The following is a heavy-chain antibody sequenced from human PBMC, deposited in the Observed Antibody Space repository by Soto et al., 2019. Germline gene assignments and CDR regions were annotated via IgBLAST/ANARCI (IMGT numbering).Heavy chain of an antibody. CDR1: GFTFSTYA. Sequence: GGSLRLSCAASGFTFSTYAMSWVRQAPGKGLEWVSAISRDGFDIYYADSVKGRFTISRDNSKNTLYLQMNSLRAEDTAVYYCAKGFLPNQNYYWGQGTLVTVSS. CDR3: AKGFLPNQNYY. J-gene: IGHJ4*02. CDR2: ISRDGFDI. V-gene: IGHV3-23*01. D-gene: IGHD2-2*01.